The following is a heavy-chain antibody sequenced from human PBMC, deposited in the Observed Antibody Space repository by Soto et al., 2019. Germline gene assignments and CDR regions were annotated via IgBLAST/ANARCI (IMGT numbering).Heavy chain of an antibody. Sequence: ASVKVSCKAAGYTFTSYAMHWVRQAPGQRLEWMGWINAGNGNTKYSQKFQGRVTITRDTSASTAYMELSSLRSEDTAVYYCARGVVVQQLPYYWGQGTLVTVSS. CDR2: INAGNGNT. D-gene: IGHD6-13*01. CDR1: GYTFTSYA. CDR3: ARGVVVQQLPYY. J-gene: IGHJ4*02. V-gene: IGHV1-3*01.